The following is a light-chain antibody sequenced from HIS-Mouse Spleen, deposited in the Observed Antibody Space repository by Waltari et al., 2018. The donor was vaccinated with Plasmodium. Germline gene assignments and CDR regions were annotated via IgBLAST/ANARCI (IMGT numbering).Light chain of an antibody. CDR3: MQGTHWPPT. CDR2: KVS. CDR1: QSLVHSDGNTY. Sequence: DVVMTQSPLSLPVTLGQPASISCRSSQSLVHSDGNTYLNWFQQKPGQSPRRLIYKVSNRDSGVPYRFSGRGSGTDFTLKISRVEAEDVGVYYCMQGTHWPPTFGQGTKVEIK. J-gene: IGKJ1*01. V-gene: IGKV2-30*02.